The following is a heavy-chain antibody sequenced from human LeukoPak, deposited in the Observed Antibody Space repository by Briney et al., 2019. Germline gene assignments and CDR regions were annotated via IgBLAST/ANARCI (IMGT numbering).Heavy chain of an antibody. J-gene: IGHJ4*03. CDR3: AKDPNGDYVGAFDR. CDR1: GLTLSSYA. V-gene: IGHV3-23*01. D-gene: IGHD4-17*01. CDR2: IRGSGGRT. Sequence: GGSLRPSCAVSGLTLSSYAMRWVRQAPGRGREWGVGIRGSGGRTYYAHCVKGRFTIFRHNSKNTLNLQMNSLRAEGTAVYYCAKDPNGDYVGAFDRRGQGTLGTVSS.